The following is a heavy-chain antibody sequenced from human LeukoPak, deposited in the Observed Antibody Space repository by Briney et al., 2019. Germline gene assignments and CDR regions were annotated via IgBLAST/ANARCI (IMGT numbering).Heavy chain of an antibody. V-gene: IGHV4-59*01. CDR3: ARLVSNYYYHGIDV. D-gene: IGHD4-11*01. J-gene: IGHJ6*02. CDR1: GGSISSYY. CDR2: IFYSGST. Sequence: SETLSLTCTVSGGSISSYYWSWIRQPPGRGLEWIGFIFYSGSTYYNPSLRSRSTMSADTSNNQFSLKLSSVTAADTAVYYCARLVSNYYYHGIDVWGQGTTVTVSS.